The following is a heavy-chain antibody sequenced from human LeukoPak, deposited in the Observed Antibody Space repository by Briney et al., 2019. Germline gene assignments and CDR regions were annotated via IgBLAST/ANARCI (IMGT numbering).Heavy chain of an antibody. CDR3: ARGQGATVPQVGKNWFDP. D-gene: IGHD1-26*01. CDR1: IDSFSNYH. Sequence: PSETLSLTCAVYIDSFSNYHWNWIRQTPAKGMEWIGEVSESGGTNISPSLRSRVILSVDTSKNQFSLKLISVTVADTAIYYCARGQGATVPQVGKNWFDPCGQGTRVTVSS. V-gene: IGHV4-34*01. J-gene: IGHJ5*02. CDR2: VSESGGT.